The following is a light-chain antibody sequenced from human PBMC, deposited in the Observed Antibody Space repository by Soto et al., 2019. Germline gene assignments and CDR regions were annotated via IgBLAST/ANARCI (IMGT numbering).Light chain of an antibody. V-gene: IGKV1-12*01. CDR2: AAS. CDR3: QQSYSTPA. J-gene: IGKJ1*01. CDR1: QGIRSW. Sequence: DIKMTQSPSAVYASVGSLVTIACRASQGIRSWLAWYQQKPGKAPKLLIYAASSLQSGVPSRFSGSGSGTDFTLIISSLQPEDFATYYCQQSYSTPAFGQGTKVEI.